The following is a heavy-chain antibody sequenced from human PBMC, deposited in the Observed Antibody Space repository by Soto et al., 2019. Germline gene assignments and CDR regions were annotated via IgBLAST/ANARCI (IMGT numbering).Heavy chain of an antibody. CDR3: ARDRGWLQDYYYGMDV. CDR2: IYTSGST. CDR1: GGSSSSYY. D-gene: IGHD5-12*01. J-gene: IGHJ6*02. Sequence: PSETLSLTCTVSGGSSSSYYWSWIRQPAGKGLEWIGRIYTSGSTNYNPSLKSRVTMSVDTSKNQFSLKLSSVTAADTAVYYCARDRGWLQDYYYGMDVWGQGTTVTVSS. V-gene: IGHV4-4*07.